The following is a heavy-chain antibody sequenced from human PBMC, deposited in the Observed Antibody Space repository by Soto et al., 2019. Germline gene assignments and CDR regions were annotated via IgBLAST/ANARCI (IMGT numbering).Heavy chain of an antibody. Sequence: EVQVVESGGGLIQPGGSLRLSCAASGFSVSGNYMGWVRQAPGKGLEWVSAIYSGGSTRYADSVKGRFTISRDNSKNTLYLQMNSLRAEETAVYYCARASSRWGSDAVHWGQGTLVTVSS. D-gene: IGHD7-27*01. CDR3: ARASSRWGSDAVH. V-gene: IGHV3-53*01. J-gene: IGHJ4*02. CDR1: GFSVSGNY. CDR2: IYSGGST.